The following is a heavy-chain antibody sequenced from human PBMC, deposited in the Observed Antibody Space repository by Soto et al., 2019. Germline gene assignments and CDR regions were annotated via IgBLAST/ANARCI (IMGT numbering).Heavy chain of an antibody. CDR2: TSYDGSDK. J-gene: IGHJ1*01. CDR1: GFTFRSYV. Sequence: QVQLVESGGGVVQPGSSLRVSCVGSGFTFRSYVIHWVRQAPGKGLEWVALTSYDGSDKYYDDSVRGRFTISRDNSRNTVDIQMDSLRLEDKALYYCARWGTTGGLDVWGQGTRVSVSS. CDR3: ARWGTTGGLDV. D-gene: IGHD3-16*01. V-gene: IGHV3-33*05.